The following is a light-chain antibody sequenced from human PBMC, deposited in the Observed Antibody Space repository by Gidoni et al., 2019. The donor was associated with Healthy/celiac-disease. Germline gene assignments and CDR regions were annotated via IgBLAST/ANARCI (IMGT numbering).Light chain of an antibody. V-gene: IGKV3-15*01. Sequence: EIVMTQSPATLSVSPGERATLSCRASQSVSSNLAWYQQKPGQAPRLLIYGASTRATGIQARFSGSGSGTEFTLTISSLQSEDFAVYYCQQYNNWPVTVGPGTKVDIK. CDR2: GAS. J-gene: IGKJ3*01. CDR1: QSVSSN. CDR3: QQYNNWPVT.